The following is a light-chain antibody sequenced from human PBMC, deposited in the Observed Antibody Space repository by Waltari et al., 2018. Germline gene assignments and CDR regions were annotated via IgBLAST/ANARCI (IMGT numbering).Light chain of an antibody. V-gene: IGLV2-14*03. Sequence: QSALTQPASVSGSPGQSIPISCTGTSSDVGGYNFVSWYQQHPGKAPTLMIYDVSNRPSGVSNRFSGSKSGNTASLTISGLQAEDEADYYCSSYTSSTVVFGGGTKLTVL. CDR2: DVS. CDR1: SSDVGGYNF. J-gene: IGLJ2*01. CDR3: SSYTSSTVV.